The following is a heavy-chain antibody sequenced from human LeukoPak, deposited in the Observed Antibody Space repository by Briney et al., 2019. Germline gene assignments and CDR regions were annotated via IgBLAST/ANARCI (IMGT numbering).Heavy chain of an antibody. D-gene: IGHD7-27*01. CDR3: ARSQSVWAAPSFDI. Sequence: SKTLSLTCTVYTGSLSGYSWSWIRQSPGKGLEWIGEIHESRRTDYNPSLKSRVTISRDTFKNQFSLTLTSVTAADTAVYYCARSQSVWAAPSFDIWGQGTMVTVS. V-gene: IGHV4-34*01. CDR2: IHESRRT. CDR1: TGSLSGYS. J-gene: IGHJ3*02.